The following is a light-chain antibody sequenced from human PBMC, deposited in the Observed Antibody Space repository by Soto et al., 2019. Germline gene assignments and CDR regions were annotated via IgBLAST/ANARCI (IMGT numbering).Light chain of an antibody. V-gene: IGKV3-20*01. CDR2: GAS. Sequence: EIVLTQSPATLSLSPGERATLSCRASQSFSSNYLAWYQQKPGQAPRLVIYGASSRATGIPDRFSGSGSGTDFTLTISRLEPEDFAVYYCQHRGSWPVYMFGQGTKLEIK. CDR3: QHRGSWPVYM. J-gene: IGKJ2*01. CDR1: QSFSSNY.